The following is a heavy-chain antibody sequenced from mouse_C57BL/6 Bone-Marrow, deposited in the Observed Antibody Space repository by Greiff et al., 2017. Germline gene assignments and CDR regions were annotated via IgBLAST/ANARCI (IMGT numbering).Heavy chain of an antibody. Sequence: VQLQQSGAELVRPGASVKLSCTASGFNIKDDYMHWVKQRPEQGLEWIGWIDPGNGDTEYASKFQGKATITADTSSNTAYLQLSSLTSEDTAVYYCTPYYYGSSYWFAYWGQGTLVTVSA. V-gene: IGHV14-4*01. CDR3: TPYYYGSSYWFAY. CDR2: IDPGNGDT. J-gene: IGHJ3*01. D-gene: IGHD1-1*01. CDR1: GFNIKDDY.